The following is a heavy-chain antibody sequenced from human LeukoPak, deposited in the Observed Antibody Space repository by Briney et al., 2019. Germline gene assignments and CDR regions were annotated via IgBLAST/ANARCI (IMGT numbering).Heavy chain of an antibody. CDR2: IYYSGST. Sequence: SETLSLTCTVSGGSISSYYWSWIRQPPGKGLEWIGYIYYSGSTNYNPSLKSRVTISVDTSKNQFSLKPSSVTAADTAVYYCARVRDYGDYFDYWGQGTLVTVSS. V-gene: IGHV4-59*01. D-gene: IGHD4-17*01. CDR1: GGSISSYY. CDR3: ARVRDYGDYFDY. J-gene: IGHJ4*02.